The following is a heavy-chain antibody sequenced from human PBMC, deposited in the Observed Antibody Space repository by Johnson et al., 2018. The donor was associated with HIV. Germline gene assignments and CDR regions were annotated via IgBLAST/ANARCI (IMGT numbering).Heavy chain of an antibody. J-gene: IGHJ3*02. V-gene: IGHV3-66*01. D-gene: IGHD2-2*01. CDR1: GFIFSSYH. Sequence: VQLVESGGGVVQPGMSLRLYCAASGFIFSSYHMHWVRQAPGKGLEWVSVIYSGGSTYHADSVRGRFTISRDNTNNSLYLQMNSLRAGDTAVYYCARVSCSSTSCLGDGAFDIWGQGTMVTVSS. CDR3: ARVSCSSTSCLGDGAFDI. CDR2: IYSGGST.